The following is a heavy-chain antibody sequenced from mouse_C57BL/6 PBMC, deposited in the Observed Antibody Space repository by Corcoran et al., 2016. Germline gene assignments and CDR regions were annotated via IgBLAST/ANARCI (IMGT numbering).Heavy chain of an antibody. D-gene: IGHD1-1*02. CDR2: IYPRSGNT. V-gene: IGHV1-81*01. Sequence: QVQLQQSGAELARPGASVKLSCKASGYTFTSYGISWVKQKTGQGLEWIGEIYPRSGNTYYNEKFKGKATLTADKSSSTAYMELRSLTSEDSAVYFCAGYGYYAMGYWGQGTSVTVSS. CDR1: GYTFTSYG. CDR3: AGYGYYAMGY. J-gene: IGHJ4*01.